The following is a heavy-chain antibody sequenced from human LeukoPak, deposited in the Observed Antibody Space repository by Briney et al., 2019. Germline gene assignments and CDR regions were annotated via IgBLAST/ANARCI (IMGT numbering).Heavy chain of an antibody. Sequence: SETLSLTCTVSGGSISSYYWSWIRQPPGKGLEWIGSIYHSGSTYYNPSLKSRVTISVDTSKNQFSLTLNSVTAADTAVYYCARDQWELDNYFDPWGQGTQVTVSS. CDR2: IYHSGST. J-gene: IGHJ5*02. CDR3: ARDQWELDNYFDP. D-gene: IGHD1-7*01. CDR1: GGSISSYY. V-gene: IGHV4-38-2*02.